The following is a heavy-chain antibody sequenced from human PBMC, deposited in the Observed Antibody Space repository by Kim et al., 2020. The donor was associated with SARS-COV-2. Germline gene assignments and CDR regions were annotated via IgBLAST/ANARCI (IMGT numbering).Heavy chain of an antibody. CDR1: GFTFSSYW. CDR2: IKQDGSEK. V-gene: IGHV3-7*01. D-gene: IGHD1-1*01. J-gene: IGHJ5*02. Sequence: GGSLRLSCAASGFTFSSYWMSWVRQAPGKGLEWVANIKQDGSEKYYVDSVKGRFTISRDNAKNSLYLQMNSLRAEDTAVYYCAREVGDLYNWNDKSWFDPWGQGTLVTVSS. CDR3: AREVGDLYNWNDKSWFDP.